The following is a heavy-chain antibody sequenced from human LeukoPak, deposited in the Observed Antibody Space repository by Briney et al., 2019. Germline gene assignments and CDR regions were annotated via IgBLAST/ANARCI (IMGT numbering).Heavy chain of an antibody. D-gene: IGHD1-26*01. Sequence: ASVKVSCKGSGYTLTDLTIHWVRQAPGKGLEWMGGFDPDDGETAYAQMFQGRVTMTEDTSSDTASMELSSLRSEDTAVYYCATGTSGSYYVGIVRPIDYWGQGTLVTVSS. CDR3: ATGTSGSYYVGIVRPIDY. CDR2: FDPDDGET. J-gene: IGHJ4*02. CDR1: GYTLTDLT. V-gene: IGHV1-24*01.